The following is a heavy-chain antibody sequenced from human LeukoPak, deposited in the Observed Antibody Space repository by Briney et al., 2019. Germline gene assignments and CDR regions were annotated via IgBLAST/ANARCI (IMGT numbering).Heavy chain of an antibody. D-gene: IGHD3-3*01. V-gene: IGHV4-34*01. CDR1: GGSFSGYY. CDR2: INHSGST. J-gene: IGHJ4*02. CDR3: ARIRRYDFWSGYNFDY. Sequence: PSETLSLTCAVYGGSFSGYYWSWIRQPPGKGLEWIGEINHSGSTNYNPSLKSRVTISVDTSKNQFSLKLSSVTAADTAVYYCARIRRYDFWSGYNFDYWGQGTLVTVSS.